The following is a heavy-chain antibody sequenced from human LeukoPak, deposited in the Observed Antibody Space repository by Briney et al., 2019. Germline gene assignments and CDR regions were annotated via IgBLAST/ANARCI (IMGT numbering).Heavy chain of an antibody. CDR3: ARARGPRRGRINNWFDP. CDR2: NNHSGNT. CDR1: VGSFSVYY. D-gene: IGHD3-10*01. J-gene: IGHJ5*02. V-gene: IGHV4-34*01. Sequence: SQTLSLTCAFCVGSFSVYYWSWIRQPPARGREWVGENNHSGNTNYNPSLKSRVTISVDTSKHQFSLKLSSVTAADTAVYYCARARGPRRGRINNWFDPSGQGTLVTVS.